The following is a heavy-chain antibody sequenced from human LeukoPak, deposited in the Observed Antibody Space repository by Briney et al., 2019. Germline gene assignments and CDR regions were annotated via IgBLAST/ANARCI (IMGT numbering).Heavy chain of an antibody. D-gene: IGHD6-19*01. CDR1: GYTFTSYG. CDR2: ISTYNGYA. Sequence: ASVMVSCKASGYTFTSYGISWVRQAPGQGLEWMGWISTYNGYANYAQKLQGRVTMTTETSTSTAYMELRSLRSDDTAVYYCARNSSDWYGYMDVWGKGTMVTVSS. CDR3: ARNSSDWYGYMDV. J-gene: IGHJ6*04. V-gene: IGHV1-18*01.